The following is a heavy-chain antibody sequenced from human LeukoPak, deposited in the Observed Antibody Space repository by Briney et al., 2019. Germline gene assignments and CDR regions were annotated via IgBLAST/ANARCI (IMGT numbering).Heavy chain of an antibody. CDR1: GFTFGDYA. D-gene: IGHD3-10*01. CDR2: IRSKAYGGTT. CDR3: TRGAGTYGGYYYYMDV. Sequence: PGGCLRLSCTASGFTFGDYAMSWFRPAPGRGLEWVGFIRSKAYGGTTEYAASVKGRFTISRDDCKSIAYLQMNSLKTEDTVVYYCTRGAGTYGGYYYYMDVWGKGTTVTLSS. V-gene: IGHV3-49*03. J-gene: IGHJ6*03.